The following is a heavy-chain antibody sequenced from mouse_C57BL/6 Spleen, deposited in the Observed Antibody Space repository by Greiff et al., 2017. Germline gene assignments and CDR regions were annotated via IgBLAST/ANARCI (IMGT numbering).Heavy chain of an antibody. CDR2: IYPGSGST. Sequence: VQLQQPGAELVKPGASVKMSCKASGYTFTSYWITWVKQRPGQGLEWIGDIYPGSGSTKYNEQFKSKATLTVVTTSSTAYMQISSLTSDDSAVXYGARGGSLDYWGQGTSLTVSS. V-gene: IGHV1-55*01. CDR3: ARGGSLDY. D-gene: IGHD1-2*01. J-gene: IGHJ2*02. CDR1: GYTFTSYW.